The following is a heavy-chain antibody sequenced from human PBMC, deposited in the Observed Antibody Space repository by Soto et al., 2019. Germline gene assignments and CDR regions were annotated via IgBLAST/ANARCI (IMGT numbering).Heavy chain of an antibody. V-gene: IGHV1-3*01. CDR1: GYTFTSYA. CDR2: INAGNGNT. J-gene: IGHJ5*02. D-gene: IGHD3-3*01. Sequence: ASVKVSCKASGYTFTSYAMHWVRQAPGQRLEWMGWINAGNGNTKYSQKFQGRVTITRDTSASTAYMELSSLRSEDTAVYYCARSSYDFWSGYYPSPNNWFDPWGQGTLVTVSS. CDR3: ARSSYDFWSGYYPSPNNWFDP.